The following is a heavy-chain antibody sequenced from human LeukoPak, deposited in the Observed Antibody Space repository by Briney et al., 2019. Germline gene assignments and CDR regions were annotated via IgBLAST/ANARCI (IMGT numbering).Heavy chain of an antibody. CDR1: GYSFTSYW. V-gene: IGHV5-51*01. CDR2: IYPGDSDT. Sequence: GESLKISCKGSGYSFTSYWIGWVRQMPGKGLEWMGIIYPGDSDTRYSPSFQGQVTISADKSISTAYLQWSSLKASDTAMYYCARIHEYSNGRGVFDYWGQGTLVTVSS. J-gene: IGHJ4*02. CDR3: ARIHEYSNGRGVFDY. D-gene: IGHD5-18*01.